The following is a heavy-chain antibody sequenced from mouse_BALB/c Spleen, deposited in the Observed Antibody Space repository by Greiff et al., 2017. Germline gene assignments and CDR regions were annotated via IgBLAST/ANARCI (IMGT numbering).Heavy chain of an antibody. CDR3: ARSDRDEAWFAY. CDR1: GYTFTSYW. V-gene: IGHV1-7*01. CDR2: INPSTGYT. D-gene: IGHD3-3*01. J-gene: IGHJ3*01. Sequence: VQLVESGAELAKPGASVKMSCKASGYTFTSYWMHWVKQRPGQGLEWIGYINPSTGYTEYNQKFKDKATLTADKSSSTAYMQLSSLTSEDSAVYYCARSDRDEAWFAYWGQGTLVTVSA.